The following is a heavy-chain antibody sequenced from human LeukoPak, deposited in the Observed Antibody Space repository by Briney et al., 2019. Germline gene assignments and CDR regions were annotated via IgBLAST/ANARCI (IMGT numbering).Heavy chain of an antibody. CDR1: GFTFSSYS. CDR2: ISSSSSYI. CDR3: ATGDFELRGVRSYYYYGMDV. D-gene: IGHD3-10*01. V-gene: IGHV3-21*01. Sequence: GGSLRLSCAASGFTFSSYSMNWVRQAPGKGLEWVSSISSSSSYIYYADSVKGRFTISRDNAKNSLYLQMNSLRAEDTAVYYCATGDFELRGVRSYYYYGMDVWGQGTTVTVSS. J-gene: IGHJ6*02.